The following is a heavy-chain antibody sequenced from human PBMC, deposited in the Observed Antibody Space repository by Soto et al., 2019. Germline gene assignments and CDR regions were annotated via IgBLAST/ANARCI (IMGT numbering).Heavy chain of an antibody. CDR1: GGTFSSYA. V-gene: IGHV1-69*13. CDR3: ARAILRYFDWLQNWFDP. CDR2: IIPIFGTA. D-gene: IGHD3-9*01. Sequence: RASVKVSCKASGGTFSSYAISWVRQAPGQGLEWMGGIIPIFGTANYAQKFQGRVTITADESTSTAYMELSSLRSEDTAVYYCARAILRYFDWLQNWFDPWGQGTLVTVSS. J-gene: IGHJ5*02.